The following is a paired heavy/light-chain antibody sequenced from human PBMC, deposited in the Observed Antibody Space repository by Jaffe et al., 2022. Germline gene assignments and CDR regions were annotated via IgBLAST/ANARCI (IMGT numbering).Light chain of an antibody. CDR2: GKN. CDR3: NSRDSSGNHP. CDR1: SLRSYY. J-gene: IGLJ2*01. V-gene: IGLV3-19*01. Sequence: SSELTQDPAVSVALGQTVRITCQGDSLRSYYASWYQQKPGQAPVLVIYGKNNRPSGIPDRFSGSSSGNTASLTITGAQAEDEADYYCNSRDSSGNHPFGGGTKLTVL.
Heavy chain of an antibody. CDR2: IYPGDSDT. V-gene: IGHV5-51*01. CDR3: ARHSSSGLELRLGKTGLDY. CDR1: GYSFTSYW. J-gene: IGHJ4*02. D-gene: IGHD1-7*01. Sequence: EVQLVQSGAEVKKPGESLKISCKGSGYSFTSYWIGWVRQMPGKGLEWMGIIYPGDSDTRYSPSFQGQVTISADKSISTAYLQWSSLKASDTAMYYCARHSSSGLELRLGKTGLDYWGQGTLVTVSS.